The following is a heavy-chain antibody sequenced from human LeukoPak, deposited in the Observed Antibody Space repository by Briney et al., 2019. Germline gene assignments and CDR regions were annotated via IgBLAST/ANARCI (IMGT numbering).Heavy chain of an antibody. V-gene: IGHV3-23*01. CDR3: ARGPAPYCSGGSCYSPHWYFDL. J-gene: IGHJ2*01. Sequence: GGSLRLSCAASQFTFSNYAMSWVRQAPGKGLEWVSAISGSGNTTYFGDSVTGRFTISRDNPKNTVYLQMNSLSAEDTAVYYCARGPAPYCSGGSCYSPHWYFDLWGRGTLVTVSS. D-gene: IGHD2-15*01. CDR1: QFTFSNYA. CDR2: ISGSGNTT.